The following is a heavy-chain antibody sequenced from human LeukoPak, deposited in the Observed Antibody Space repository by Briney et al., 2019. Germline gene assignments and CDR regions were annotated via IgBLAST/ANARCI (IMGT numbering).Heavy chain of an antibody. J-gene: IGHJ5*02. CDR3: ARGQSYSGSYVNWFDP. CDR2: IYYSGST. CDR1: GGSISSYY. D-gene: IGHD1-26*01. Sequence: SETLSLTCTVSGGSISSYYWSWIRQPPGKGLEWIGYIYYSGSTIYNPSLKSRVTISVDTSKNQFSLKLSSVTAADTAVYYCARGQSYSGSYVNWFDPWGQGTLVTVSS. V-gene: IGHV4-59*01.